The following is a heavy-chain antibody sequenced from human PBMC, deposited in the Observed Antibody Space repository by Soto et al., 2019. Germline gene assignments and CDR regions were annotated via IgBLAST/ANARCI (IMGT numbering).Heavy chain of an antibody. CDR2: ISSDGITT. D-gene: IGHD3-10*01. CDR3: ARDLVYGSGSVGH. V-gene: IGHV3-74*01. Sequence: EVQLVESGGGLVQPGGSLRLSCAASGFTFSSWWMHWVRQAPGKGLVWVSRISSDGITTQYADSVKGRFTISRDNAKNTLYLQMNSLRVEDTAVYYCARDLVYGSGSVGHWGQGNLVTVSS. CDR1: GFTFSSWW. J-gene: IGHJ4*02.